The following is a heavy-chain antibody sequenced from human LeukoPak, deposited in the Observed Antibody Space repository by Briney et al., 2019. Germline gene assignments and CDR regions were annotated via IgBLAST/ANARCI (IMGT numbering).Heavy chain of an antibody. CDR3: ARAAMTTVTTAY. CDR1: GFTFSNFA. Sequence: GGSLRLSCAPSGFTFSNFAIHWVRQAPGKGLEYISAISSDGSRTFYANSVKGRFTISRDNSKDTLYLQMNSLRAEDTAVYYCARAAMTTVTTAYWGQGTLVTVSS. J-gene: IGHJ4*02. D-gene: IGHD4-17*01. CDR2: ISSDGSRT. V-gene: IGHV3-64*01.